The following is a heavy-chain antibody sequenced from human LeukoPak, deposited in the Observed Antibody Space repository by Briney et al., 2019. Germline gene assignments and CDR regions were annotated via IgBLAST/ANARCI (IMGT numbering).Heavy chain of an antibody. D-gene: IGHD3-10*01. V-gene: IGHV3-21*01. J-gene: IGHJ4*02. CDR1: GFTFSSYS. CDR3: ARGLDGSGSYTADY. Sequence: GGSLRLSCAASGFTFSSYSMNWVRQAPGKGLEWVSSISSSSSYIYYADSVKGRFTISRDNAKNSLYLQMNSLRAEDTAVCYCARGLDGSGSYTADYWGQGTLVTVSS. CDR2: ISSSSSYI.